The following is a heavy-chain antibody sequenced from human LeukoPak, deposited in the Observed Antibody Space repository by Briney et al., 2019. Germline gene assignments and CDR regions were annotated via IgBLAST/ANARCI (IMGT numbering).Heavy chain of an antibody. J-gene: IGHJ4*02. Sequence: SETLSLTCTVSGGSISSGDYYWSWIRQPAGKGLEWIRRIYTSGSTNYNPSLKSRVTMSVDTSKNQFSLELSSVTAADTAVYYCARGGDYYDSSGYPFDYWGQGTLVTVSS. CDR2: IYTSGST. CDR1: GGSISSGDYY. CDR3: ARGGDYYDSSGYPFDY. D-gene: IGHD3-22*01. V-gene: IGHV4-61*02.